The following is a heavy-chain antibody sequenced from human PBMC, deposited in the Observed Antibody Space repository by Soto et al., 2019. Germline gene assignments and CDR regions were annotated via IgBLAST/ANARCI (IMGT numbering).Heavy chain of an antibody. D-gene: IGHD3-16*02. CDR3: ARAGFGYPYNWFDP. CDR2: IYYSGST. CDR1: GSAIRSYY. J-gene: IGHJ5*02. V-gene: IGHV4-59*01. Sequence: PSETLSLTCTASGSAIRSYYWSWILQTPGKELEWIGYIYYSGSTNYTPSLKSRVTTSVDTSKNQFYPKLSSVTAADTAVYYCARAGFGYPYNWFDPWGQGTLVTVSS.